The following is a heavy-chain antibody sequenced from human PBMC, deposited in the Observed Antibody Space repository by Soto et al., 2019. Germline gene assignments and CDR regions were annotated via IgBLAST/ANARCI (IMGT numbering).Heavy chain of an antibody. CDR2: IYYSGST. CDR3: ARSDYGDYRHQH. V-gene: IGHV4-59*08. CDR1: GGSISSYY. D-gene: IGHD4-17*01. J-gene: IGHJ1*01. Sequence: SETLSLTCTVSGGSISSYYWSWIRQPPGKGLEWIGYIYYSGSTNYNPSLKSRVTISVDTSKNQFSLKLSSVTAADTAVYYCARSDYGDYRHQHWGQGTLVTAPQ.